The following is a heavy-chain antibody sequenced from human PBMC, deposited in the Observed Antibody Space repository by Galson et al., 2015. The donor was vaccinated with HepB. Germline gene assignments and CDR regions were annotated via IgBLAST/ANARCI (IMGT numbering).Heavy chain of an antibody. CDR1: GFTFSSYY. Sequence: SLRLSCATSGFTFSSYYMSWVRQAPGEGLGWVANIKQDGSATYYVDSVRGRFTISRDNAKNSLFLQMDSLRVEDTAIYYCAKDSFSKGDYWGQGTLVTVSS. D-gene: IGHD4-11*01. J-gene: IGHJ4*02. CDR2: IKQDGSAT. V-gene: IGHV3-7*01. CDR3: AKDSFSKGDY.